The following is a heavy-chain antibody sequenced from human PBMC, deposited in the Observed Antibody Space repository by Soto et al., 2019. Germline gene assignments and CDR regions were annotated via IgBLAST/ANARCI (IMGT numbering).Heavy chain of an antibody. CDR3: AKFLSRGHLGELLDAFDI. J-gene: IGHJ3*02. Sequence: EVQLLESGGGLVQPGGSLRLSCAASGFTFSSYAMSWVRQAPGKGLEWVSAISGSGGSTYYADSVKGRFTISRDNSKNTLYLQMNSLRAEDTAVYYCAKFLSRGHLGELLDAFDIWGQGTMVTVSS. CDR2: ISGSGGST. D-gene: IGHD3-16*01. V-gene: IGHV3-23*01. CDR1: GFTFSSYA.